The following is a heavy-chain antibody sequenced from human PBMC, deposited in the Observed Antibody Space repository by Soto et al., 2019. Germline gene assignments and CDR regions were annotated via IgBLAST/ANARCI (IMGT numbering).Heavy chain of an antibody. CDR3: ARDRGAHYYDSSGPRPENWFDP. CDR1: GGTFSSYA. J-gene: IGHJ5*02. D-gene: IGHD3-22*01. CDR2: IIPIFGTA. Sequence: SVKVSCKASGGTFSSYAISWVRQAPGQGLEWMGGIIPIFGTANYAQKFQGRVTITADESTSTAYMELSSLRSEDTAVYYCARDRGAHYYDSSGPRPENWFDPWGQGTLVTVSS. V-gene: IGHV1-69*13.